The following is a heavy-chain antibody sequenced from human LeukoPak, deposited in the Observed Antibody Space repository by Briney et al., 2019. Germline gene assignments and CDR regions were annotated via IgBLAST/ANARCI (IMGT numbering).Heavy chain of an antibody. CDR1: GFTFDDYG. J-gene: IGHJ4*02. Sequence: GGSLRLSCAASGFTFDDYGMSWVRQAPGKGLEWVSGINWNGGSTGYADSVKGRFTISRDNAKNSLYLQMNSLRAEDTALYYCARLRCSGGSCPSDYWGQGTLVNVSS. CDR3: ARLRCSGGSCPSDY. D-gene: IGHD2-15*01. CDR2: INWNGGST. V-gene: IGHV3-20*04.